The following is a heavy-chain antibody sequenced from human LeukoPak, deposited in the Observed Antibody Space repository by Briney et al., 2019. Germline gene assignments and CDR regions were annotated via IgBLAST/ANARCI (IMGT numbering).Heavy chain of an antibody. J-gene: IGHJ4*02. CDR2: INPNSGDT. V-gene: IGHV1-2*02. CDR1: GYTFTGYF. D-gene: IGHD6-13*01. CDR3: ARGVAAAIDY. Sequence: ASVKVSCKASGYTFTGYFIHWVRQAPGQGLEWMGWINPNSGDTNYAQNFQGRVTMTRDTSISTAYMELSRLRSDDTAVYYCARGVAAAIDYWGQGTLVTVSS.